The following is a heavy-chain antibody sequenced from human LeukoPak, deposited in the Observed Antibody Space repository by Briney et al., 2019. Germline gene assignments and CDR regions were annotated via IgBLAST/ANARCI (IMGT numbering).Heavy chain of an antibody. Sequence: SETLSLTCTVSGGSISSYYWSWIRQPPGKGLEWVGYIYYSGSTNYDPSLKIRVTISVDSSKNQFSLKLSSVTAADTAVYYCARHSCSWYGVDYSGQGTLVTVSS. D-gene: IGHD6-13*01. CDR1: GGSISSYY. V-gene: IGHV4-59*01. CDR2: IYYSGST. J-gene: IGHJ4*02. CDR3: ARHSCSWYGVDY.